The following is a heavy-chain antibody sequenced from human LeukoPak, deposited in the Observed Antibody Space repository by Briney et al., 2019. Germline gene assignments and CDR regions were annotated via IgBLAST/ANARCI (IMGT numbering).Heavy chain of an antibody. CDR3: ASTPGYSSGWYYFDY. J-gene: IGHJ4*02. D-gene: IGHD6-19*01. CDR1: GFTFSSYS. V-gene: IGHV3-21*01. Sequence: PGGSLRLSCAASGFTFSSYSMNWVRQAPGKGLEWASSISSSSSYIYYADSVKGRFTISRDNAKNPLYLQMNSLRAEDTAVYYCASTPGYSSGWYYFDYWGQGTLVTVSS. CDR2: ISSSSSYI.